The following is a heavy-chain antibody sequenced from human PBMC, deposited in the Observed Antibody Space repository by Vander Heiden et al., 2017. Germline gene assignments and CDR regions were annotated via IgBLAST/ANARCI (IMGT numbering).Heavy chain of an antibody. J-gene: IGHJ4*02. CDR1: GFSLSNARMG. CDR3: ARIHWYSSSWAYFDY. CDR2: TFSDDVK. Sequence: QVTLKESGPVLVKPTEILTLTCTVSGFSLSNARMGVTWFRQPPGKALYWRAPTFSDDVKSYSTSLKSRLTISKDTSKSQVVLTMTNMDPVDTATYYCARIHWYSSSWAYFDYWGQGTLVTVSS. V-gene: IGHV2-26*01. D-gene: IGHD6-13*01.